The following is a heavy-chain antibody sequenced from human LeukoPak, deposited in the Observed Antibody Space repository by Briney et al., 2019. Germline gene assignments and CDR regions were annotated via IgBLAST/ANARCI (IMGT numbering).Heavy chain of an antibody. CDR2: IKQDGSEK. V-gene: IGHV3-7*03. J-gene: IGHJ4*02. CDR1: GFTFSSYW. Sequence: GGSLRLSCAASGFTFSSYWMSWVRQAPGKGLEWVANIKQDGSEKYYVDSVKGRFTISRDNAKNSLYLQMNSLRAEDTAVYYCARVPWGSSGYYYYYWGQGTLVTVSS. D-gene: IGHD3-22*01. CDR3: ARVPWGSSGYYYYY.